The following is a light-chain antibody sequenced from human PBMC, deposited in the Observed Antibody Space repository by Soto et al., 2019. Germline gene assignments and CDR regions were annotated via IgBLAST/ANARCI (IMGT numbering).Light chain of an antibody. Sequence: IVMTQSPATLSVSPGERATLSCRASQSINSNLAWYQQKFGQAPRLLIYGASTRATGVPARFSGSGSGTEFTLPHPRLQAEEFAVYYCQHYNNWPPWTFGQGTKVEI. CDR3: QHYNNWPPWT. V-gene: IGKV3-15*01. CDR1: QSINSN. J-gene: IGKJ1*01. CDR2: GAS.